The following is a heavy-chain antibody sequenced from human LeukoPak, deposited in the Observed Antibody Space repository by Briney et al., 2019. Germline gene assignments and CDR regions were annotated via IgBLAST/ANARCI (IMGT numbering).Heavy chain of an antibody. V-gene: IGHV4-4*07. Sequence: SETLSLTCTVSGGSIISYYWSWIRQPAGKGLEWIGRIYTSGSTNYNPSLKSRVTMSIDTSKNQFSLKLTSVTAADTAVYYCAGVSRFLEWPDYWGQVSLVTVSS. CDR2: IYTSGST. CDR1: GGSIISYY. CDR3: AGVSRFLEWPDY. D-gene: IGHD3-3*01. J-gene: IGHJ4*02.